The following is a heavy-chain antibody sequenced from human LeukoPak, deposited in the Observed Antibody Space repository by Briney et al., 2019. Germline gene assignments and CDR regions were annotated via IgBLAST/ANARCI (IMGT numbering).Heavy chain of an antibody. J-gene: IGHJ4*02. CDR2: INHSGST. D-gene: IGHD1-14*01. CDR3: AISSTVTSFGY. CDR1: GGSFSGYY. Sequence: SETLSLTCAVYGGSFSGYYWSWIRQPPGKGLEWIGEINHSGSTNYNPSLKSRVTISVDTSKNQFSLKLSSVTAADTAVYYCAISSTVTSFGYWGQGTLVTVSS. V-gene: IGHV4-34*01.